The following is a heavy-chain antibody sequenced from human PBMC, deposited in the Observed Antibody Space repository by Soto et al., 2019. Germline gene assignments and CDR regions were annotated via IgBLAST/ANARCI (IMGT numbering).Heavy chain of an antibody. Sequence: SVKVSCKGSGGTFSSYAISWVRQAPGQGLEWMGGIIPIFGTADYAQKFQGRVTITADESTSTAYMELSSLRSEDTAVYYCASVETQRYYYGMDVWGQGTTVTVSS. J-gene: IGHJ6*02. D-gene: IGHD2-15*01. CDR1: GGTFSSYA. CDR3: ASVETQRYYYGMDV. CDR2: IIPIFGTA. V-gene: IGHV1-69*13.